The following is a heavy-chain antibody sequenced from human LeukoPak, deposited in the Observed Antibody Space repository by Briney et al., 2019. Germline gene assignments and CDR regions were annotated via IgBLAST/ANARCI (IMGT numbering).Heavy chain of an antibody. CDR2: INPNSGGT. CDR1: GYTFTGYY. Sequence: ASVKVSCKASGYTFTGYYMHWVRQAPGQGLEWMGWINPNSGGTNYAQKFQGRVIMTRDTSISTAYMELSRLRSDETAVYYCARGVVRYYYGSGSYFFDYWGQGTLVSVSS. J-gene: IGHJ4*02. V-gene: IGHV1-2*02. D-gene: IGHD3-10*01. CDR3: ARGVVRYYYGSGSYFFDY.